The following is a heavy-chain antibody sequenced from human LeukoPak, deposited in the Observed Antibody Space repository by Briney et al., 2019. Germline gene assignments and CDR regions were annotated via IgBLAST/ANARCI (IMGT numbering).Heavy chain of an antibody. J-gene: IGHJ5*02. V-gene: IGHV1-18*01. CDR3: VRFRQIGGVNWFDP. CDR1: GYTFTSYG. D-gene: IGHD2-8*01. Sequence: GASVKVSCKASGYTFTSYGISWVRQAPGQGLEWMGWISAYNGNTNYAQKLQGRVTMTTDTSTSTAYMELRSLRSDDTAVYYCVRFRQIGGVNWFDPWGQGTLVTVSS. CDR2: ISAYNGNT.